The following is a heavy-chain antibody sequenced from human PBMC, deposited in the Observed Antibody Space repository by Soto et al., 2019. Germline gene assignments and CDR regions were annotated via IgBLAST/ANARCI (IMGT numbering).Heavy chain of an antibody. CDR3: ARDVNFDWLLLGPFDY. CDR1: GYTFTSYA. D-gene: IGHD3-9*01. Sequence: ASLKVSCKASGYTFTSYAMHWVRQAPGQGLEWMCWINAGNGNTKYSQKFQGRVTITRDTSASTAYMELSSLRSEDTAVYYCARDVNFDWLLLGPFDYWGQGTLVTVSS. CDR2: INAGNGNT. V-gene: IGHV1-3*01. J-gene: IGHJ4*02.